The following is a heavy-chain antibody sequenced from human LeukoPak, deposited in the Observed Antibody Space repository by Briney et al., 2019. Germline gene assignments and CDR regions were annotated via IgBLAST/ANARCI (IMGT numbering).Heavy chain of an antibody. D-gene: IGHD6-13*01. Sequence: GSLRLSCAASGFTFSNAWMNWVRQAPGKGLEWVGRIKSRTDGGTTDYAAPVKGRFTISRDDSKNTLYLQMNSLKTEDTAVYYCTTAIAAAGKAPYYYYGMDVWGQGTTVTVSS. CDR1: GFTFSNAW. J-gene: IGHJ6*02. V-gene: IGHV3-15*07. CDR2: IKSRTDGGTT. CDR3: TTAIAAAGKAPYYYYGMDV.